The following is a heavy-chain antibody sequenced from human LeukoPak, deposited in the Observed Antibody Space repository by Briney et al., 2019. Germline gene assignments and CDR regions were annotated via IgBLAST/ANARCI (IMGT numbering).Heavy chain of an antibody. J-gene: IGHJ4*02. V-gene: IGHV3-23*01. CDR2: ISGSGGST. CDR1: GFTFNTYG. CDR3: AGRGSGSYFDY. Sequence: GGTLRLSCAASGFTFNTYGMNWARQAPGKGLEWVSAISGSGGSTYYADSVKGRFTISRDNSKNTLYLQMHSLRAEDTAVYYCAGRGSGSYFDYWGQGTLVTVSS. D-gene: IGHD3-10*01.